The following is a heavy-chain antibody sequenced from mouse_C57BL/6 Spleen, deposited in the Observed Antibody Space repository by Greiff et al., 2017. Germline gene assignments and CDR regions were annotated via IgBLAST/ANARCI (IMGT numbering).Heavy chain of an antibody. CDR3: TSSLRRRAMDC. CDR2: IDPENGDT. J-gene: IGHJ4*01. Sequence: VQLQQSGAELVRPGASVKLSCTASGFNIKDAYMHWVKQRPEQGLEWIGWIDPENGDTEYASKFQGKATITADTSSNTAYLQLSSLTSVDTAVYYCTSSLRRRAMDCWGQGTSVTVSS. V-gene: IGHV14-4*01. CDR1: GFNIKDAY.